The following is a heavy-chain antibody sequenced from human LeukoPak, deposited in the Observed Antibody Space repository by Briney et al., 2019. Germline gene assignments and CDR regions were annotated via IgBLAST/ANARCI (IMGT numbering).Heavy chain of an antibody. V-gene: IGHV3-33*06. CDR1: GFNFNNYG. D-gene: IGHD4-17*01. CDR2: LWFDGSHE. CDR3: AKDASDFGDSYFDH. Sequence: PGGSLRLSCEVSGFNFNNYGMHWVRQAPGKGLEWVAALWFDGSHEYYADSVKGRFTISRDNFKNTLFMEMNALTAGDTAIYYCAKDASDFGDSYFDHWGQGTPVTVSS. J-gene: IGHJ4*02.